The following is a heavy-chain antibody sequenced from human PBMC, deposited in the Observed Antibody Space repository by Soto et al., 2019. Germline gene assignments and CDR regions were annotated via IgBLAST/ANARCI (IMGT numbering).Heavy chain of an antibody. CDR1: GFTFSSYS. V-gene: IGHV3-30*04. CDR2: ISYDGSNK. J-gene: IGHJ4*02. D-gene: IGHD3-22*01. CDR3: VKDTYYYDSSGYYIFDY. Sequence: GGSLRLSCAASGFTFSSYSMHWVRQAPGKGLEWAAHISYDGSNKHYAESVKGRFTISRDSSKNTLYLQMNSLRAEDTAVYYCVKDTYYYDSSGYYIFDYWGQGTLVTVSS.